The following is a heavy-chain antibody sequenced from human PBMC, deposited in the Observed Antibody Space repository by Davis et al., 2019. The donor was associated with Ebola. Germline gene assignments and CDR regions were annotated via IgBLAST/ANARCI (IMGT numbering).Heavy chain of an antibody. V-gene: IGHV1-69*06. CDR1: GGTFSSYA. D-gene: IGHD2-2*01. J-gene: IGHJ6*02. Sequence: SVKVSCKASGGTFSSYAISCVRQAPGQGLEWMGGIIPIFGTANYAQKFQGRVTITADKSTSTAYMELSSPRAEDMAVYYCARDAIRYQLPLDVWGQGTTVTVSS. CDR3: ARDAIRYQLPLDV. CDR2: IIPIFGTA.